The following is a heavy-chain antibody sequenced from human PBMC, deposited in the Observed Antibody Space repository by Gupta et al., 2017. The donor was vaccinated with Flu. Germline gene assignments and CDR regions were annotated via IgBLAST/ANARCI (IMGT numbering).Heavy chain of an antibody. D-gene: IGHD6-6*01. V-gene: IGHV4-34*01. CDR3: ARGSTSSSNWFDP. Sequence: QVRLHQWGAGLLKFSETLSLTCVVDGGSFSGYYWTWIRQPPGKGLEWIGETNHGGRTNYNPSLGSRITVSVDTSKNQFSLRLRSVTAADTAVYYCARGSTSSSNWFDPWGQGTLVTVSS. CDR2: TNHGGRT. CDR1: GGSFSGYY. J-gene: IGHJ5*02.